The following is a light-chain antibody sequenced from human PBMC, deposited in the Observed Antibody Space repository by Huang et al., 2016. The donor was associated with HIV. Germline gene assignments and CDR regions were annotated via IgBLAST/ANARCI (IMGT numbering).Light chain of an antibody. J-gene: IGKJ2*01. CDR1: HRVTTN. V-gene: IGKV3-15*01. CDR3: QQYNDWPPYT. CDR2: SAS. Sequence: EIVMTQSPATLSVSPGERATLSCRASHRVTTNLAWYQQKPGQAPRLLIYSASTRATGVPARFSGSGSGTEFTLTISSLQSEDFAVYYCQQYNDWPPYTFGQGTKLEIK.